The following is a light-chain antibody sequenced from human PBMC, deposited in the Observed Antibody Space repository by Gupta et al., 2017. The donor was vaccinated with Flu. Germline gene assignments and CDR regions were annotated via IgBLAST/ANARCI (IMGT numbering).Light chain of an antibody. Sequence: IRLTQPPSSPSPSPGDRVTITCRASQSINSYVAWYQQRPGKAPNLLIYAASTSQSGVPSRFSGTGSGTDFILTISRLESEDVATYYCQQYYDYPHTFGQGTKVEI. CDR2: AAS. CDR1: QSINSY. CDR3: QQYYDYPHT. J-gene: IGKJ2*01. V-gene: IGKV1-8*01.